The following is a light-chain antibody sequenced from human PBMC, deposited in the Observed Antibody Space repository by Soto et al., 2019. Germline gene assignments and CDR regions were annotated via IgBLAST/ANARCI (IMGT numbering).Light chain of an antibody. CDR2: EVT. J-gene: IGLJ1*01. CDR3: CSYTSSRTYV. V-gene: IGLV2-14*01. Sequence: ALTQPASVSGSPGQSITISCTGTSSDVGAYIYVSWYQHHPGKAPKVMIYEVTNRPSGVSDRFSGSKSGNTASLTISGLQAEDEADYYCCSYTSSRTYVFGTGTKVTVL. CDR1: SSDVGAYIY.